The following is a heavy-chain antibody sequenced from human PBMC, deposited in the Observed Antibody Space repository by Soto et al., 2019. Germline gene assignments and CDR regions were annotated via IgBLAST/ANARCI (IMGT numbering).Heavy chain of an antibody. V-gene: IGHV3-30-3*01. CDR3: ARDVAGQVRSAWSCLDY. Sequence: QVQLVEAGGGVVQPGRSLRLSCEASGFTFRDYAMHWVRQAPGKGLEWVAAIPSDGSDQHYADSVKGRFSISRDNSKNTLSLQMNSLRPEEAALYYCARDVAGQVRSAWSCLDYWGQGTLVTVSS. J-gene: IGHJ4*02. CDR2: IPSDGSDQ. D-gene: IGHD3-10*01. CDR1: GFTFRDYA.